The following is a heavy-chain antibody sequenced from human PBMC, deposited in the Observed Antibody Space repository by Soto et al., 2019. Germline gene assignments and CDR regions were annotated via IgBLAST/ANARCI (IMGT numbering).Heavy chain of an antibody. D-gene: IGHD1-26*01. CDR2: ISSSSSYI. CDR3: ARGGLWELRVGVFDI. J-gene: IGHJ3*02. Sequence: PGGSLRLSCAASGFTFSSYSMNWVRQAPGKGLEWVSSISSSSSYIYYADSVKGRFTISRDNAKNSLYLQMNSLRAEDTAVYYCARGGLWELRVGVFDIWGQGKMVTVSS. V-gene: IGHV3-21*01. CDR1: GFTFSSYS.